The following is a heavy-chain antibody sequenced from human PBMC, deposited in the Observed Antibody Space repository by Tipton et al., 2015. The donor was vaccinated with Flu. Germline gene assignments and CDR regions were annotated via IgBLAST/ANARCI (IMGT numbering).Heavy chain of an antibody. CDR3: ASSGDGGSWYVAARGVGAAVFDI. V-gene: IGHV1-69*09. Sequence: QLVQSGAEVKKPGSSVKVSCKASGGTFSSYAISWVRQAPGQGLEWMGRIIPILGIANYAQKIQGRVTITADKSTSTAYMELSSLRAAGRAVDSGASSGDGGSWYVAARGVGAAVFDIWGQGTVLTVSS. CDR1: GGTFSSYA. D-gene: IGHD6-13*01. J-gene: IGHJ3*02. CDR2: IIPILGIA.